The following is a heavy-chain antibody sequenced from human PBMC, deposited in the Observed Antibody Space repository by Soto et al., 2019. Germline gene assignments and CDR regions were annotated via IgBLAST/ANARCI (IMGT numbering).Heavy chain of an antibody. CDR1: GYTFTSYY. CDR3: ARDSNKLGRPFDY. J-gene: IGHJ4*02. Sequence: QVQLVQSGAEVKKPGASVKVSCKASGYTFTSYYMHWVRQAPGQGLEGMGIINPSGGSTSHAQKFQGRVTMTRDTSTSTVYMELSSLRSEDTAVYYCARDSNKLGRPFDYWGQGTLVTVSS. V-gene: IGHV1-46*01. CDR2: INPSGGST. D-gene: IGHD7-27*01.